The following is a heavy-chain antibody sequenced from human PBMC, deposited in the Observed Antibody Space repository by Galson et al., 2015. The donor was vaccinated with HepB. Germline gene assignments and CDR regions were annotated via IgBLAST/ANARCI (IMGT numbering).Heavy chain of an antibody. Sequence: SVKVSCKASGGTFSSYAISWVRQAPGQGLEWMGGIIPIFGTANYAQKFQGRVTITADESTSTAYMELSSLRSEDTAVYYCARWERAAQSLYYYGMDVWGQGTTVTVSS. CDR3: ARWERAAQSLYYYGMDV. J-gene: IGHJ6*02. V-gene: IGHV1-69*13. D-gene: IGHD1-26*01. CDR2: IIPIFGTA. CDR1: GGTFSSYA.